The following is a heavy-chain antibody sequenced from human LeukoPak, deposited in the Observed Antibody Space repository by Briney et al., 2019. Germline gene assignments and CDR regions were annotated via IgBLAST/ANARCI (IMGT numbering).Heavy chain of an antibody. CDR3: ARVMVVVTAKYNWFDP. Sequence: SETLSLTCAVSGYSISSGYYWGWIRQPPGKGLEWIGSIYHSGSTYYNPSLKSRVTISVDTSKNQFSLKLSSVTAADTAVYYCARVMVVVTAKYNWFDPWGQGILVTVSS. CDR2: IYHSGST. V-gene: IGHV4-38-2*01. D-gene: IGHD2-21*02. J-gene: IGHJ5*02. CDR1: GYSISSGYY.